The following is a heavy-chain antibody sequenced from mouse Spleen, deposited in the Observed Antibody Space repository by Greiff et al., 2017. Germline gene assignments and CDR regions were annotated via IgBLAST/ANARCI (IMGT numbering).Heavy chain of an antibody. Sequence: EVKVVESGGGLVKPGGSLKLSCAASGFTFSSYAMSWVRQTPEKRLEWVATISSGGSYTYYPDSVKGRFTISRDNAKNTLYLQMSSLRSEDTAMYYCARHSDIHGAMDYWGQGTSVTVSS. J-gene: IGHJ4*01. CDR2: ISSGGSYT. CDR3: ARHSDIHGAMDY. V-gene: IGHV5-9-3*01. CDR1: GFTFSSYA.